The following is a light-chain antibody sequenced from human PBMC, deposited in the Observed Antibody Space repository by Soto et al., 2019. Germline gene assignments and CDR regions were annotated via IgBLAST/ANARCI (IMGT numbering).Light chain of an antibody. J-gene: IGLJ1*01. CDR1: SSDVGGYNY. V-gene: IGLV2-14*01. CDR2: EVS. Sequence: QSALTQPASVSGSPGQSITISCSGTSSDVGGYNYVSWYQQHPGKAPKLMIYEVSKRPSGVSDRFSGSKSGNTASLTISGLQAEDEADYYCSSYTRSSPYVFGTRTKVTVL. CDR3: SSYTRSSPYV.